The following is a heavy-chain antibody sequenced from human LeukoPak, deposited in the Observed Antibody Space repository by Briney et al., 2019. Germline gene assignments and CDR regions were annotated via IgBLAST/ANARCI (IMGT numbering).Heavy chain of an antibody. D-gene: IGHD3-22*01. V-gene: IGHV3-74*01. Sequence: GGSLRLSCAASGFTFNTYWMHWVRQAPGKGLVWVSRISPDGSSTYYADFVKGRFTISRDNAKNTLYLQMNSLRAEDTAVYYCARDGNYDSSGYYPEGLVDYWGQGTLVTVSS. J-gene: IGHJ4*02. CDR3: ARDGNYDSSGYYPEGLVDY. CDR2: ISPDGSST. CDR1: GFTFNTYW.